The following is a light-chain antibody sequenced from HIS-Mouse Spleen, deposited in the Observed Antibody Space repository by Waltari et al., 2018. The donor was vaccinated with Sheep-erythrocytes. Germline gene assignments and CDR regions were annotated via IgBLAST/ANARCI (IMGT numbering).Light chain of an antibody. CDR3: SSYAGSNNWV. Sequence: QSALTQPPSPSGSPGQSVTISLTGTSSDGGVDNYVPWYQQPPGKAPKLMIYEVSKRPSGVPDRFSGSKSGNTASLTVSGLQAEDEADYYCSSYAGSNNWVFGGGTKLTVL. V-gene: IGLV2-8*01. J-gene: IGLJ3*02. CDR1: SSDGGVDNY. CDR2: EVS.